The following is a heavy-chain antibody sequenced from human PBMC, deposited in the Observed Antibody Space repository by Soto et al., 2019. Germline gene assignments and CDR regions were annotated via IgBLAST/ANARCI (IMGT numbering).Heavy chain of an antibody. J-gene: IGHJ4*02. CDR3: ASRYLY. CDR2: IYNSGST. Sequence: SETLSLTCTVSGGSISSGDYYWNWIRQPPGKGLEWIGFIYNSGSTYYNPSLKSRLTMSVDMSKNQFSLRLTSVTAADTAVYYCASRYLYWGQGLLVTVSS. CDR1: GGSISSGDYY. D-gene: IGHD3-16*02. V-gene: IGHV4-30-4*01.